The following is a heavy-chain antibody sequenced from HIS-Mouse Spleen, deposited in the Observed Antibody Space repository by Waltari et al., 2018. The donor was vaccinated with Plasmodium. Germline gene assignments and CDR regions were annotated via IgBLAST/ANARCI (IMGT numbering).Heavy chain of an antibody. CDR3: AREPYDILTGYYDAFDI. CDR2: IYYSRST. D-gene: IGHD3-9*01. CDR1: GGSISSYY. V-gene: IGHV4-59*01. J-gene: IGHJ3*02. Sequence: QVQLQESGPGLVKPSETLSLTCTVSGGSISSYYWSWIRQPPGEGLEWIGYIYYSRSTNDNPSLKSRVTISVDTSKNQFSLKLSSVTAADTAVYYCAREPYDILTGYYDAFDIWGQGTMVTVSS.